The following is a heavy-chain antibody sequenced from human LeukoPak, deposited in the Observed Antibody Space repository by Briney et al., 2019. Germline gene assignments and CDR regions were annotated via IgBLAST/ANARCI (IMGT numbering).Heavy chain of an antibody. V-gene: IGHV1-2*02. D-gene: IGHD3/OR15-3a*01. CDR1: GYTFTGYY. CDR2: INPNSGGT. J-gene: IGHJ5*02. Sequence: ASVKVSCKASGYTFTGYYMHWVRQAPGQGLEWMGWINPNSGGTNYAQKFQGRVTMTRDTSISTAYMELSRLRSDDTAVYYCARVWDLDSYWFDPWGQGTLVTVSS. CDR3: ARVWDLDSYWFDP.